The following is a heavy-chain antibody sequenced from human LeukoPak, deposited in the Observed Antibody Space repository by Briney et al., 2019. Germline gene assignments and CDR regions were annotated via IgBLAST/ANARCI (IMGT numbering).Heavy chain of an antibody. V-gene: IGHV1-2*02. J-gene: IGHJ4*02. D-gene: IGHD1-1*01. CDR3: ARGRSTTGTFFIY. Sequence: ASVKVSCKASGYTFTGYYMHWVRQGPGQGLEWMGWINPNGGGTNYAQKFQGRVTMTRDTSISTAYMELSRLRSDDTAVYYCARGRSTTGTFFIYWGQGTLVTVSS. CDR1: GYTFTGYY. CDR2: INPNGGGT.